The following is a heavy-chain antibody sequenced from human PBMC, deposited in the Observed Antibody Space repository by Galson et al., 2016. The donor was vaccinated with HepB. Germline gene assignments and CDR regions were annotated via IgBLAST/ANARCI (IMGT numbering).Heavy chain of an antibody. V-gene: IGHV3-7*01. CDR1: EFTFSKYW. CDR3: ARGQLQYGPFDY. Sequence: SLRLSCAVSEFTFSKYWMNWVRQAPGKGLEWVARINEDGSETYYLDSVKGRFTISRDNPLNSLYVQMNSLRVEDTAVYYCARGQLQYGPFDYWGQGALVTVSS. J-gene: IGHJ4*02. CDR2: INEDGSET. D-gene: IGHD5-24*01.